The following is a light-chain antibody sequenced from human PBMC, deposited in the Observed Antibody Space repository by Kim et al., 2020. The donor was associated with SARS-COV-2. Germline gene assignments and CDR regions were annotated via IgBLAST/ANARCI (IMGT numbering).Light chain of an antibody. CDR1: QSVSSCY. J-gene: IGKJ1*01. Sequence: SPGERATLSCRASQSVSSCYLAWYQQKPGQAPRLLIYGASSRATGIPDRFSGSGSGTDFTLTISRLEPEDFAVYYCQQYGSSSWTFGQGTKVEIK. CDR2: GAS. V-gene: IGKV3-20*01. CDR3: QQYGSSSWT.